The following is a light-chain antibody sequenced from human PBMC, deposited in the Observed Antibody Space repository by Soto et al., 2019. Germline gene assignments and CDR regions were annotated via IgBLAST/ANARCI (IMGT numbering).Light chain of an antibody. Sequence: DIVMTQSPLSLPVTPGEPTSISCRSSQTFLYSNGYNYLDWYLQKPGQSPQLLISLGSDRASGVPDRFSGSGPGTDFTLKISRVEAEDVGVYYCMQSLQTPWTFGQGTNVGIK. V-gene: IGKV2-28*01. J-gene: IGKJ1*01. CDR3: MQSLQTPWT. CDR1: QTFLYSNGYNY. CDR2: LGS.